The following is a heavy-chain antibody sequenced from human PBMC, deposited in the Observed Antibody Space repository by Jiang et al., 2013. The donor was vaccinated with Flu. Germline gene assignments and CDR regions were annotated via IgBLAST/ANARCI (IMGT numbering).Heavy chain of an antibody. CDR1: GFSLSNARMG. V-gene: IGHV2-26*01. CDR3: ARILKAYYDSSGYYGLIFYFDY. D-gene: IGHD3-22*01. CDR2: IFSNDEK. Sequence: KPTQTLTLTCTVSGFSLSNARMGVSWIRQPPGKALEWLAHIFSNDEKSYSTSLKSRLTISKDTSKSQVVLTMTNMDPVDTATYYCARILKAYYDSSGYYGLIFYFDYWGQGTLVTVSS. J-gene: IGHJ4*02.